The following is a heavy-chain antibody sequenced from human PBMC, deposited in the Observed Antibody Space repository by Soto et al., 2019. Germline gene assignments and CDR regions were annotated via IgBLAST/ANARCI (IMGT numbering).Heavy chain of an antibody. CDR3: SCTYYDFPFDY. CDR2: ISYDGSNK. CDR1: GFTFSSYG. V-gene: IGHV3-30*03. Sequence: GGSLRLSCAASGFTFSSYGMHWVRQAPGKGLEWVAVISYDGSNKYYADSVKGRFTISRDNSKNTLYLQMNSLRAEDTAVYYCSCTYYDFPFDYWGQGTLVTVSS. D-gene: IGHD3-3*01. J-gene: IGHJ4*02.